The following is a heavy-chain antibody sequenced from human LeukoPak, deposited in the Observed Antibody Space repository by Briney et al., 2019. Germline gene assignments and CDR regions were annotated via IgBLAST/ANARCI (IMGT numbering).Heavy chain of an antibody. D-gene: IGHD3-3*01. V-gene: IGHV3-23*01. CDR1: GFTVSSNY. CDR3: ARGGITIFGVVIHYFDY. Sequence: QAGGSLRLSCAASGFTVSSNYMNWVRQAPGKGLEWVSAISGSGGSSNYADSVKGRFTISRDNSKNTLYLQMNSLRAEDTALYYCARGGITIFGVVIHYFDYWGQGTLVTVSS. CDR2: ISGSGGSS. J-gene: IGHJ4*02.